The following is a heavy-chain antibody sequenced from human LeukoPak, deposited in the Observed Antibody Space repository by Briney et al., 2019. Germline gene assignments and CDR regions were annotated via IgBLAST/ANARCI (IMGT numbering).Heavy chain of an antibody. J-gene: IGHJ6*02. CDR2: IYSGGST. Sequence: GGSLRLSCAASGFTVSSNYMSWVRQAPGKGLEWVSVIYSGGSTYYADSVKGRFTISRDNSKNTLYLQMNSLRAEDTAVYYCATSTTRYYYGMDVWGQGTTVTVSS. D-gene: IGHD5/OR15-5a*01. CDR3: ATSTTRYYYGMDV. V-gene: IGHV3-53*01. CDR1: GFTVSSNY.